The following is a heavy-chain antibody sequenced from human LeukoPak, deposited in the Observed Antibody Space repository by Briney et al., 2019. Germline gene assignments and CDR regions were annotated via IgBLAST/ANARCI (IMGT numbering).Heavy chain of an antibody. Sequence: GGSLRLSCVASGFSFSDYYMSWIRQAPGKGLEWVAVISYDGSNKYYADSVKGRFTISRDNSKNTLYLQMNSLRVEDTAVYYCARVGTSGYSDWGQGTLVTVSS. J-gene: IGHJ4*02. CDR2: ISYDGSNK. CDR1: GFSFSDYY. D-gene: IGHD1-7*01. CDR3: ARVGTSGYSD. V-gene: IGHV3-30-3*01.